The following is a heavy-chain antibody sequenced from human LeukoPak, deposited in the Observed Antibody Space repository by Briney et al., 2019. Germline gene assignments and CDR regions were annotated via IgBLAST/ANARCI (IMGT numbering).Heavy chain of an antibody. Sequence: SETLSLTCAVYGGSFSGYYWSWIRQPPGKGLEWIGEINRSGSTNYNPSLKSRVTISVDTSKNQFSLKLSSVTAADTAVYYCARERGPSYYYYYMDVWGKGTTVTVSS. V-gene: IGHV4-34*01. CDR1: GGSFSGYY. J-gene: IGHJ6*03. CDR3: ARERGPSYYYYYMDV. CDR2: INRSGST.